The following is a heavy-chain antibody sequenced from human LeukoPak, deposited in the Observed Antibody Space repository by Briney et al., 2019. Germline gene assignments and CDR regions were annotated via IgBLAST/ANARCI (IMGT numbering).Heavy chain of an antibody. CDR3: ARRRGYYYGSGSYSGYFDY. Sequence: SETLSLTCTVSGGSISGYYWSWIRQPPGKGLEWIGYIYYSGSTNYNPSLKSRVTISVDTSKNQFSLKLSSVTAADTAVYYCARRRGYYYGSGSYSGYFDYWGQGTLVTVSS. V-gene: IGHV4-59*12. J-gene: IGHJ4*02. CDR2: IYYSGST. D-gene: IGHD3-10*01. CDR1: GGSISGYY.